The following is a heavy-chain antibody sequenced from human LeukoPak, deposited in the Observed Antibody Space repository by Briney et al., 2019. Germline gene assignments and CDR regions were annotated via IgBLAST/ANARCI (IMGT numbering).Heavy chain of an antibody. V-gene: IGHV3-23*01. CDR2: NSGSGGST. J-gene: IGHJ6*02. CDR3: AKDLGGPPHVLLWFGEYVSGMDV. D-gene: IGHD3-10*01. Sequence: GGSLRLSCAASGLNLSSHAMRWVRQAPGKGLEWVSANSGSGGSTSYADSVKGRFTISRDNSKNTLYLQMNSLRAEDTAVYYCAKDLGGPPHVLLWFGEYVSGMDVWGQGTTVTVSS. CDR1: GLNLSSHA.